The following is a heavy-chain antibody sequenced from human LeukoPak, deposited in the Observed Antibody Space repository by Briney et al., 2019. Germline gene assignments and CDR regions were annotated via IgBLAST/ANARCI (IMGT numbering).Heavy chain of an antibody. V-gene: IGHV3-30*02. D-gene: IGHD1-1*01. CDR3: AKDRRMHDWKTYNWIDP. Sequence: DSVKGRFTISRDNSKNTLYLQMNSLRVEDTAVYYCAKDRRMHDWKTYNWIDPWGQGTLVTVSS. J-gene: IGHJ5*02.